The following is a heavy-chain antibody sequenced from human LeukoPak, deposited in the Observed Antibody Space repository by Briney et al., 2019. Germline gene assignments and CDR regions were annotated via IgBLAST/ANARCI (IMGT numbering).Heavy chain of an antibody. CDR1: GGSITTSSYY. CDR2: IYYSGST. J-gene: IGHJ2*01. Sequence: PSETLSLTCTVSGGSITTSSYYWGWIRQPPGKGLEWIGIIYYSGSTYYNPSLKGRVTISVDTSKNQFSLKLSSVTAADTAVYYCARASRARYFDLWGRGTLVTVSS. V-gene: IGHV4-39*01. CDR3: ARASRARYFDL.